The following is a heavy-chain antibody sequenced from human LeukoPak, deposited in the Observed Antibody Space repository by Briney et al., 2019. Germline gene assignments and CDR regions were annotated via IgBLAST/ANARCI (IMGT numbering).Heavy chain of an antibody. CDR2: INHSGST. J-gene: IGHJ5*02. CDR3: ARERSPGEGFDP. CDR1: GGSFSGYY. Sequence: SETLSLTCAVYGGSFSGYYWSWIRQPPGKGLEWIGEINHSGSTNYNPSLKSRVTISVDTSKNQFSLKLSSVTAADTAVYYCARERSPGEGFDPWGQGTLVTVSS. D-gene: IGHD3-10*01. V-gene: IGHV4-34*01.